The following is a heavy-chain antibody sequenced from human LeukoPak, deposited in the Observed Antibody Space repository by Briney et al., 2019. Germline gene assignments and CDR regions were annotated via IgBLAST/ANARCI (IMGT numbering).Heavy chain of an antibody. CDR1: GYTFTGYY. Sequence: ASVKVSCKASGYTFTGYYMHWVRQAPGQGLEWMGWINPNSGGTNYAQKFQGRVTMTRDTSISAAYMELSRLRSDDTAVYYCARDSSVIRYFDWLLSYDAFDIWGQGTMVTVSS. J-gene: IGHJ3*02. D-gene: IGHD3-9*01. CDR2: INPNSGGT. V-gene: IGHV1-2*02. CDR3: ARDSSVIRYFDWLLSYDAFDI.